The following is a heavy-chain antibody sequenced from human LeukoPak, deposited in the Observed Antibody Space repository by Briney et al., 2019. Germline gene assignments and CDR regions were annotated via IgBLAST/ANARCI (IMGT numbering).Heavy chain of an antibody. CDR1: GFIVSSNY. CDR3: ARRGSNREDCSSTDCYGCGMDV. CDR2: ISGGGTT. D-gene: IGHD2-2*01. Sequence: TGGSLRLSCAVSGFIVSSNYMSWVRQAPGKGLESVSVISGGGTTYYADSVKGRFTMSRDNSKNTLYLHMNSLRADDTAVYFCARRGSNREDCSSTDCYGCGMDVWGQGTTVTVSS. J-gene: IGHJ6*02. V-gene: IGHV3-53*01.